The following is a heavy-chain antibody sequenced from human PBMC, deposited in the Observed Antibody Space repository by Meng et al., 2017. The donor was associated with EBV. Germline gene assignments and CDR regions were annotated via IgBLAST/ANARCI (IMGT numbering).Heavy chain of an antibody. CDR2: FLPRLGAP. Sequence: VPLGQPAAEVKKPGSSGKVSCKTSGGPFRYYAISWVRQAPGQGLEWLGGFLPRLGAPNYAQKFHGRVKITADESTSTHYMDLSSLRSEDMAIYYCASESGRGYTPDYWGQGTLVTVSS. CDR3: ASESGRGYTPDY. D-gene: IGHD3-10*01. CDR1: GGPFRYYA. J-gene: IGHJ4*02. V-gene: IGHV1-69*01.